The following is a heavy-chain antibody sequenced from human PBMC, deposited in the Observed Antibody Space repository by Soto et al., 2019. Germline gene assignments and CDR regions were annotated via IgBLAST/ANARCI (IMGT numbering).Heavy chain of an antibody. CDR2: IWYDGSNK. J-gene: IGHJ4*02. V-gene: IGHV3-33*01. Sequence: GGSLRLSCAASGFTFSSYGMHWVRQAPGKGLEWVAVIWYDGSNKCYADSVKGRFTISRDNSKNTLYLQMNSLRAEDTAVYYCARDPGIAVAYEGSYFDYWGQGTLVTVSS. D-gene: IGHD6-19*01. CDR3: ARDPGIAVAYEGSYFDY. CDR1: GFTFSSYG.